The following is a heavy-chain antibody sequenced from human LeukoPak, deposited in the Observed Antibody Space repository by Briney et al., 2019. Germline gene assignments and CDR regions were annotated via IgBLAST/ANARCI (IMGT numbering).Heavy chain of an antibody. Sequence: GGSLRLSCSASGFTFRNFAISWVRQAPGKGLEWVSSIGGDDTHYADSVKGRFTNSRDDSRSTVDLQMSSLRAEDTAVYYCAKDGQSFNSMYDYFDSWGQGTLVTVSS. J-gene: IGHJ4*02. CDR1: GFTFRNFA. CDR2: IGGDDT. D-gene: IGHD2-8*01. CDR3: AKDGQSFNSMYDYFDS. V-gene: IGHV3-23*01.